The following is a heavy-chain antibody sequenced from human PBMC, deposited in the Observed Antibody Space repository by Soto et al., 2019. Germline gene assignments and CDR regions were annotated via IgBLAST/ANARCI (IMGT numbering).Heavy chain of an antibody. J-gene: IGHJ6*02. Sequence: ASVKVSCKASGYTFTSYAMHWVRQAPGQRLEWMGWINAGNGNTKSSQKFQGRVTITRDTSASTAYMELSSLRSEDTAVSYCARERQRAARRYYDYGMDAWGQGITVTVS. CDR3: ARERQRAARRYYDYGMDA. CDR2: INAGNGNT. D-gene: IGHD6-6*01. CDR1: GYTFTSYA. V-gene: IGHV1-3*01.